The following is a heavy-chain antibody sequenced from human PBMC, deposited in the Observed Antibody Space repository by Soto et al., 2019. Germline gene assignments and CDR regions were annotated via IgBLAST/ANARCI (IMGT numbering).Heavy chain of an antibody. CDR1: GYTFTSYD. J-gene: IGHJ3*02. V-gene: IGHV1-8*01. CDR3: ARGINDYGDSWGDDAFDI. CDR2: MNPNSGNT. Sequence: GASVKVSCKASGYTFTSYDINWVRQATGQGLEWMGWMNPNSGNTGYAQKFQGRVTMTRNTSISTAYMELSSLRSEDTAVYYCARGINDYGDSWGDDAFDIWGQGTMVTVSS. D-gene: IGHD4-17*01.